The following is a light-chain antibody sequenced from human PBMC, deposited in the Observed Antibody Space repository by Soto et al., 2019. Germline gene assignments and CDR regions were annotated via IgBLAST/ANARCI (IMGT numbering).Light chain of an antibody. CDR1: QSVSSSY. CDR3: QQYGSSPWT. CDR2: GAS. V-gene: IGKV3-20*01. Sequence: EIVLPQSPGTLSLSPGERATLSCRASQSVSSSYLAWYQQKPGQAPRPLIYGASSRAIGIPDRFSGSGSGTDVTLTISRLEPEDFGVYYCQQYGSSPWTFGQGTKVEIK. J-gene: IGKJ1*01.